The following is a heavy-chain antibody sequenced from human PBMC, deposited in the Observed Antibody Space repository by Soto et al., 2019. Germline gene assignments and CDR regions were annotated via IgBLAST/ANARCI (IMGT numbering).Heavy chain of an antibody. V-gene: IGHV5-51*01. D-gene: IGHD6-13*01. Sequence: PGESLKISCKGFGYSFTSYWIGWVRQMPGKGLEWMGIIYPGDSDTRYSPSFQGQVTISADKSISTAYLQWSSLKASDTAMYYCARHYPIAAAGTYGMDVWGQGTTVTVSS. CDR3: ARHYPIAAAGTYGMDV. CDR1: GYSFTSYW. J-gene: IGHJ6*02. CDR2: IYPGDSDT.